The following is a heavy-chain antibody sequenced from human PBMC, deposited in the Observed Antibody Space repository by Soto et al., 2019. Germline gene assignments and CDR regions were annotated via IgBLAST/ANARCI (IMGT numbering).Heavy chain of an antibody. CDR2: IWYDGSNK. CDR1: GFTFSSYG. Sequence: QVQLVESGGGVVQPGRSLRLSCAASGFTFSSYGMHWVRQAPGKGLEWVAVIWYDGSNKYYADSVKGRFTISRDNSKNTLYLQMNSLRAEDTAVYYCAREAGRIQLPPRGLAYWGQGTLVTVSS. D-gene: IGHD5-18*01. J-gene: IGHJ4*02. CDR3: AREAGRIQLPPRGLAY. V-gene: IGHV3-33*01.